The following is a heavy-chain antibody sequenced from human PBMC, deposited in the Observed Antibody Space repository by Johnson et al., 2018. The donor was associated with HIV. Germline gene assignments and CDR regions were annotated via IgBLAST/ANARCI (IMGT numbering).Heavy chain of an antibody. CDR2: IKSEADGGTT. CDR1: PIIFTNTW. CDR3: TTDSEGHVFDI. Sequence: VQLVESGGGLVRPGGSLRLSCEVSPIIFTNTWMTWVRQAPGKGLEWVGRIKSEADGGTTDYGAPVKGRFTISRDDSKNRLYLQMNSLKSEDTAVYYCTTDSEGHVFDIWGQGTMVTVSS. V-gene: IGHV3-15*01. J-gene: IGHJ3*02.